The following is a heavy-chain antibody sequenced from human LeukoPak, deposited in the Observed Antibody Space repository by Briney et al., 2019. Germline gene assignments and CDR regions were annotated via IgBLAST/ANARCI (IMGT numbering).Heavy chain of an antibody. CDR2: IYYSGST. CDR1: GGSISSGGYY. J-gene: IGHJ4*02. D-gene: IGHD3-22*01. CDR3: ARRGVTMIGWYFDY. V-gene: IGHV4-31*03. Sequence: SETLSLTCTVSGGSISSGGYYWSWIRQHPGKGLEWIGYIYYSGSTYYNPSLKSRVTISVDTSKNQFSLKLSSVTAADTAVYYCARRGVTMIGWYFDYWGQGTLVTVSS.